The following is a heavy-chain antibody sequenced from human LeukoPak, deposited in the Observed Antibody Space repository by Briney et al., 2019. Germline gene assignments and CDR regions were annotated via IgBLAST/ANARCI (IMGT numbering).Heavy chain of an antibody. V-gene: IGHV3-7*01. CDR2: IKQDGSEK. CDR1: GFTFSSFE. Sequence: GGSLRLSCAASGFTFSSFEMKWVRQAPGKGLEWVANIKQDGSEKYYVDSVKGRFTISRDNAKNSLYLQMDSLRAEDTAVYYCARDRSYYDSSGYYAYWGQGTLVTVSS. CDR3: ARDRSYYDSSGYYAY. J-gene: IGHJ4*02. D-gene: IGHD3-22*01.